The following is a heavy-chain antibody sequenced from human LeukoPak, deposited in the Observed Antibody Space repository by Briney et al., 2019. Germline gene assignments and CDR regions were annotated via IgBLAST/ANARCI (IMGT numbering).Heavy chain of an antibody. CDR1: GFTFSSYA. D-gene: IGHD3-3*01. Sequence: GGSLRLSRAASGFTFSSYAMSWVRQAPGKGLEWVSAISGSGGSTYYADSVKGRFTISRDNSKNTLYLQMNSLRAEDTAVYYCAKDPLLLDHGSLPPTDYWGQGTLVTVSS. V-gene: IGHV3-23*01. J-gene: IGHJ4*02. CDR3: AKDPLLLDHGSLPPTDY. CDR2: ISGSGGST.